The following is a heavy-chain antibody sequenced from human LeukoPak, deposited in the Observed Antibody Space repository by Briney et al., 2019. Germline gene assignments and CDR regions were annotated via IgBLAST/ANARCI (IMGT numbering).Heavy chain of an antibody. V-gene: IGHV3-43D*03. CDR1: GFTFDDYA. CDR3: AKDGYGSGRHPFDY. J-gene: IGHJ4*02. D-gene: IGHD3-10*01. CDR2: ISWDGGST. Sequence: GGSLRLSCAASGFTFDDYAMHWVRQAPGKGLEWVSLISWDGGSTYYADSVKGRFTISRDNSKNSLYLQMNSLRAEDTALYYCAKDGYGSGRHPFDYWGQGTLVTVSS.